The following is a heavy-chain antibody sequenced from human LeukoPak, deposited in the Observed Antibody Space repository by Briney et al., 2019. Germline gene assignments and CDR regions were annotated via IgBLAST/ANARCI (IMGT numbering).Heavy chain of an antibody. D-gene: IGHD3-16*01. CDR3: ARDGGFDY. Sequence: GASVKVSCKASGYTFTDYYMHWVRQGPGQGLEWMGWINPNSGVTNYAQKFQGRVTMIRDTSIKTSYMELSRLRSDDTAVYYCARDGGFDYWGQGTLVTISS. J-gene: IGHJ4*02. V-gene: IGHV1-2*02. CDR1: GYTFTDYY. CDR2: INPNSGVT.